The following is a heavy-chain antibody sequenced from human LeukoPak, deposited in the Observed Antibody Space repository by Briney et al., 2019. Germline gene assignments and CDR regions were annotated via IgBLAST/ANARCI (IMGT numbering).Heavy chain of an antibody. J-gene: IGHJ4*02. CDR2: ISSSGSTI. Sequence: GGSLRLSCAASGFTFSSYEMNWVRQAPGKGLEWVSYISSSGSTIYYADSVKGRFTISRDNAKNSLYLQMNSLRAEDTAVYYCAREGLRFGFDYWGQGTLVTVSS. D-gene: IGHD4-17*01. CDR1: GFTFSSYE. V-gene: IGHV3-48*03. CDR3: AREGLRFGFDY.